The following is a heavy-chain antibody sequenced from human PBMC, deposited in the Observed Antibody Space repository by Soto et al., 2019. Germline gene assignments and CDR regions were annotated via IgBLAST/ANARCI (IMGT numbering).Heavy chain of an antibody. J-gene: IGHJ4*02. D-gene: IGHD1-26*01. Sequence: SETLSLTCAVYGGSFSGYYWSWIRQPPGKGLEWIGEINHSGSTNYNPSLKSRVTISVDTSKNQFSLKLSSVTAADTAVYYCARGGHSPGYWGQGTLVTVPS. CDR2: INHSGST. CDR3: ARGGHSPGY. V-gene: IGHV4-34*01. CDR1: GGSFSGYY.